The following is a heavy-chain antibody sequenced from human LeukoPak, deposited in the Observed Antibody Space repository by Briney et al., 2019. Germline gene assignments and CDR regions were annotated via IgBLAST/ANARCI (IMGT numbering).Heavy chain of an antibody. J-gene: IGHJ5*02. Sequence: PGGSLRLSCAASGFTFSSYAMSWVRQAPGKGLEWVSYISSSSSTIYYADSVKGRFTISRDNAKNSLYLQMNSLRAEDTAVYYCARDPDRGAVAPNWFDPWGQGTLVTVSS. V-gene: IGHV3-48*04. CDR3: ARDPDRGAVAPNWFDP. CDR1: GFTFSSYA. D-gene: IGHD6-19*01. CDR2: ISSSSSTI.